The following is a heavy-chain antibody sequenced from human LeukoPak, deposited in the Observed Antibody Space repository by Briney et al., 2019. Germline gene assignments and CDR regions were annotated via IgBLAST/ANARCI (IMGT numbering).Heavy chain of an antibody. V-gene: IGHV4-39*07. Sequence: PSETLSLTCGVSGGSLSFYWSWIRQSPGKGLEWIGNIFYSGSTYYSPSLKSRVTISLDTSRNQFSLKLNSVTAADTAVYYCAKSNGYGLVDIWGQGTMVTVSS. CDR1: GGSLSFY. J-gene: IGHJ3*02. CDR2: IFYSGST. D-gene: IGHD3-10*01. CDR3: AKSNGYGLVDI.